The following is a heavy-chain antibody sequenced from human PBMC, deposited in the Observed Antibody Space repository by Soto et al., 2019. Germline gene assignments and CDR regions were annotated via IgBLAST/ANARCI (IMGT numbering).Heavy chain of an antibody. CDR2: INHSGST. V-gene: IGHV4-34*01. CDR3: ARVLILRFGVSVWLDP. D-gene: IGHD3-10*01. Sequence: LSLTCAVYGGSFSGYYWSWIRQPPGKGLEWIGEINHSGSTNYNPSLKSRVTISVDTSKNQFSLKLSSVTAADTAVYYCARVLILRFGVSVWLDPWGQGTLVTVYS. J-gene: IGHJ5*02. CDR1: GGSFSGYY.